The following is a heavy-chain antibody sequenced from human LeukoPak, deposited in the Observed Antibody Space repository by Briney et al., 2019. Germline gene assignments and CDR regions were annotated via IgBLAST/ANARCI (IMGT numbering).Heavy chain of an antibody. J-gene: IGHJ4*02. CDR1: GGSFSGYY. CDR3: ARGLPCPLN. V-gene: IGHV4-34*01. Sequence: SETLSLTCAVYGGSFSGYYWSWIRQPPGKGLEWIGEINHSGSTNYNPSLKSRVPISVDTSKNQFSLKLSSVTAADTAVYYCARGLPCPLNWGQGTLVTVSS. CDR2: INHSGST.